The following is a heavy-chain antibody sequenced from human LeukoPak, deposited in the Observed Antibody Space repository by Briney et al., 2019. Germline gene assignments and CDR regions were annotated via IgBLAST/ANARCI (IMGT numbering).Heavy chain of an antibody. CDR1: GGSINNGDYY. J-gene: IGHJ4*02. CDR3: ARAGFGIDF. Sequence: SETLSLTCTVSGGSINNGDYYCSWIRQSPGKGLEWIGYISYSGSTYYNPSLKSRVTISVDTSKNQLSLKLRSVTAADTAVYYCARAGFGIDFWGQGTLVTVSS. CDR2: ISYSGST. V-gene: IGHV4-30-4*08. D-gene: IGHD3-10*01.